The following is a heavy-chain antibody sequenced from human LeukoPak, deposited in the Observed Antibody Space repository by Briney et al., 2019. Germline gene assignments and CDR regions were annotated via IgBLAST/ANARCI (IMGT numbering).Heavy chain of an antibody. CDR3: ARDRLGPYNWFDP. J-gene: IGHJ5*02. D-gene: IGHD3-9*01. V-gene: IGHV4-34*01. Sequence: SETLSLTCAVYGGSFSGYYWSWIRQPPGKGLEWIGEINHSGSTNYNPSLKSRVTISVDTSKNQFSLKLSSVTAADTAVYYCARDRLGPYNWFDPWGQGTLVTVSS. CDR1: GGSFSGYY. CDR2: INHSGST.